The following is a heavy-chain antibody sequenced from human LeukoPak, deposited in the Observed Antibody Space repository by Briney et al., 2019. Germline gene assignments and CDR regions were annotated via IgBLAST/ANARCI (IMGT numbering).Heavy chain of an antibody. J-gene: IGHJ5*02. V-gene: IGHV1-3*03. CDR2: INAGNGNT. CDR1: GYTFTSYA. CDR3: ARDRGSSWNFDP. D-gene: IGHD6-13*01. Sequence: ASVKVSCKASGYTFTSYAMHWVRQAPGQRLEWMGWINAGNGNTKYSQEFQGRVTITRDTSASTAYMELSSLRSEDTAVYYCARDRGSSWNFDPWGQGTLVTVSS.